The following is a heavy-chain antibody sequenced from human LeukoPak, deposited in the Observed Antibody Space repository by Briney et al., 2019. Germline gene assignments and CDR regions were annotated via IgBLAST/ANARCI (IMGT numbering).Heavy chain of an antibody. CDR3: AKTTVTYGNYFDH. D-gene: IGHD4-17*01. CDR1: GFTFGSYA. V-gene: IGHV3-23*01. Sequence: GGSLRLSCAASGFTFGSYAMSWVRQAPGKGLEWVSAISGSGGSTYYADSVKGRFTIPRDNSKNTLYLQMNSLRAEDTAVYYCAKTTVTYGNYFDHWGQGTLVTVSS. J-gene: IGHJ4*02. CDR2: ISGSGGST.